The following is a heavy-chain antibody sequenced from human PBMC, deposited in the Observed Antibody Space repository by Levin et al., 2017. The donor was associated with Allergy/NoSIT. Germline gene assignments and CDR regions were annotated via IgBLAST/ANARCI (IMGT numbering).Heavy chain of an antibody. J-gene: IGHJ3*02. CDR2: ISYDGSNK. CDR3: AKSYGYYDAFDI. V-gene: IGHV3-30*18. CDR1: GFTFSSYG. D-gene: IGHD4-17*01. Sequence: AGESLKISCAASGFTFSSYGMHWVRQAPGKGLEWVAVISYDGSNKYYADSVKGRFTISRDNSKNTLYLQMNSLRAEDTAVYYCAKSYGYYDAFDIWGQGTMVTVSS.